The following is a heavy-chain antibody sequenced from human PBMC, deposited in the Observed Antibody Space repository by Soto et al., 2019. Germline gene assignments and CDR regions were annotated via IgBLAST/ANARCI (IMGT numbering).Heavy chain of an antibody. J-gene: IGHJ1*01. CDR2: ISNDGSAK. CDR1: GFTFSSYV. D-gene: IGHD3-22*01. V-gene: IGHV3-30-3*01. CDR3: ATEDESSGHAGTFKH. Sequence: QVQLVESGGGVVQPGRSLRVSCAASGFTFSSYVMHWVRQAPGKGLEWVTGISNDGSAKHYVDPVKGRFTISRDNSKNTLYLEMNTLRTEDTAVYYCATEDESSGHAGTFKHWGQGTLVTVSS.